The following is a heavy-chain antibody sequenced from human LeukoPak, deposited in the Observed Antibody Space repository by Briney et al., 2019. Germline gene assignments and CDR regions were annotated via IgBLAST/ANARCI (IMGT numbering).Heavy chain of an antibody. Sequence: PGGSLRLSCAASGFTVITNDMTWVRQAPGKGLEWVSVLYSDGNTKYADSVQGRFTISRDNSKNTLYLKMNSLSPDDTAVYYCARGVEPLAANTLAYWGQGTLVTVSS. CDR3: ARGVEPLAANTLAY. CDR1: GFTVITND. D-gene: IGHD1-14*01. J-gene: IGHJ4*02. V-gene: IGHV3-53*01. CDR2: LYSDGNT.